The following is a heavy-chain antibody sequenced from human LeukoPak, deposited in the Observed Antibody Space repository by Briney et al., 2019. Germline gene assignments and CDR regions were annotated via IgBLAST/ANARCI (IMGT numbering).Heavy chain of an antibody. V-gene: IGHV3-30*02. Sequence: PGGSLRLSCAASGFTFSSYGMHWVRQAPGKGLEWVAFIRYDGSNKYYADSVKGRFTISRDNSKNTLYLQMNSLRAEDTAVYYCAKIGNYAILTGYPDYWGQGTLVTVSS. J-gene: IGHJ4*02. CDR2: IRYDGSNK. D-gene: IGHD3-9*01. CDR1: GFTFSSYG. CDR3: AKIGNYAILTGYPDY.